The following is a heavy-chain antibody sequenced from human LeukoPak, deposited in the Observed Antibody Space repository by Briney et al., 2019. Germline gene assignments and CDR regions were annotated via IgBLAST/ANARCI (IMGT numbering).Heavy chain of an antibody. CDR1: GFTFSSYW. D-gene: IGHD1-26*01. Sequence: GGSLRLSCAASGFTFSSYWMSWVRQAPGKGLEWVAHIKQDGSEKNYVDSVKGRFTISRDNAKNSLYLQMNSLRAEDTAVYYCASGSSSFDYWGQGTLVTVSS. CDR3: ASGSSSFDY. CDR2: IKQDGSEK. V-gene: IGHV3-7*01. J-gene: IGHJ4*02.